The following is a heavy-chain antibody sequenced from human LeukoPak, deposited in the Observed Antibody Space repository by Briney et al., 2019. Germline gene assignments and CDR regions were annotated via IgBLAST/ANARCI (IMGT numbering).Heavy chain of an antibody. J-gene: IGHJ4*02. CDR3: ARPNWNQGPFDY. Sequence: GGSLRLSCAASGFTFSSYGMHWVRQAPGKGLEWVAVIWYDGSNKYYADSVKGRFTISRDNSKNTLYLQMNSLRAEDTAVYYCARPNWNQGPFDYWGQGTLVTVSS. CDR2: IWYDGSNK. D-gene: IGHD1-1*01. V-gene: IGHV3-30*19. CDR1: GFTFSSYG.